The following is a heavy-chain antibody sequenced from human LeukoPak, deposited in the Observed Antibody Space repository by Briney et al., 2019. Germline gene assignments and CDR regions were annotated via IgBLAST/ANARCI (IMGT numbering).Heavy chain of an antibody. J-gene: IGHJ6*03. CDR1: GYTLTVLS. Sequence: ASVKVSCKVSGYTLTVLSMHWVRQAPGKGLEWMGGFDPEDGETIYAQKFQGRVTMTEDTSTDTAYMELSSLRSEDTAVYYCATVNNNWNYHGYYYMDVWGKGTTVTVSS. D-gene: IGHD1-7*01. CDR3: ATVNNNWNYHGYYYMDV. CDR2: FDPEDGET. V-gene: IGHV1-24*01.